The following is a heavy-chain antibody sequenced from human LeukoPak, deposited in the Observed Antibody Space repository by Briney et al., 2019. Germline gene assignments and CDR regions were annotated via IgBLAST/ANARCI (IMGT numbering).Heavy chain of an antibody. CDR2: INHSGST. CDR3: ARLQTGVRYLDY. J-gene: IGHJ4*02. CDR1: GGSFSGYY. V-gene: IGHV4-34*01. D-gene: IGHD1-1*01. Sequence: SETLSLTCAAYGGSFSGYYWSWIRQPPGKGLEWIGEINHSGSTNYNPSLKSRVTISVDTSKNQFSLKLSSVTAADTAVYYCARLQTGVRYLDYWGQGTLVTVSS.